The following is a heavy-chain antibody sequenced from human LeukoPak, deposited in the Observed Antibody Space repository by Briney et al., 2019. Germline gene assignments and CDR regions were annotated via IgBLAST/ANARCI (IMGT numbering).Heavy chain of an antibody. CDR1: GESLSKYY. D-gene: IGHD4-23*01. Sequence: PSETLSLTCAVYGESLSKYYWTWIRQSPGKGLEWIGEINHRGSTNLNPSLKSRVTLSVDKSKNQFSLRLSSVTAADTAVYYCARVLDGGNSNWFDPWGQGTLVTVSS. CDR3: ARVLDGGNSNWFDP. CDR2: INHRGST. J-gene: IGHJ5*02. V-gene: IGHV4-34*01.